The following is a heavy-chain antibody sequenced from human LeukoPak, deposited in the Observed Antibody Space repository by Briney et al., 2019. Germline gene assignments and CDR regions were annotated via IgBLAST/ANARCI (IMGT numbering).Heavy chain of an antibody. D-gene: IGHD3-22*01. CDR3: ARQYVDYYDSSGLFDY. CDR1: GGSISSGSYY. V-gene: IGHV4-61*02. CDR2: MYTSGST. Sequence: PSQTLSLTCTVSGGSISSGSYYWSWIRQPAGKGLEWIGRMYTSGSTNYNPSLKSRVTISVDTSKNQFSLKLSSVTAADTAVYYCARQYVDYYDSSGLFDYWGQGTLVTVSS. J-gene: IGHJ4*02.